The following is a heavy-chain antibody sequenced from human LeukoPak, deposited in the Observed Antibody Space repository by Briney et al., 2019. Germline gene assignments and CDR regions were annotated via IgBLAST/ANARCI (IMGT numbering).Heavy chain of an antibody. CDR2: ISSSSSYK. D-gene: IGHD3-22*01. Sequence: GGSLRLSCVASGFTFSSYSMNWVRQAPGKGLEWVSSISSSSSYKYYTDSVKGRFTISRDNAKNSLFLQMSSLRADDTAIYYCARVNPISSGFYAYWGQGTLVTVSS. J-gene: IGHJ4*02. CDR3: ARVNPISSGFYAY. V-gene: IGHV3-21*01. CDR1: GFTFSSYS.